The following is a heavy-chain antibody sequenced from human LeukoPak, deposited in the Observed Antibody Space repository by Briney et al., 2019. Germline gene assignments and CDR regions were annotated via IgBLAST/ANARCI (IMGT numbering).Heavy chain of an antibody. V-gene: IGHV1-2*02. J-gene: IGHJ4*02. CDR1: GYTFTCYY. D-gene: IGHD3-22*01. Sequence: ASVKVFCKASGYTFTCYYMHWVRQAPGQGREWMGWINPNSGGTNYAQKFQGRVTMTRDTSISTAYMELSRLRSDDTAVYYCALGSPNQYPISSDSSGYYSGLHFDYWGQGTLVTVSS. CDR3: ALGSPNQYPISSDSSGYYSGLHFDY. CDR2: INPNSGGT.